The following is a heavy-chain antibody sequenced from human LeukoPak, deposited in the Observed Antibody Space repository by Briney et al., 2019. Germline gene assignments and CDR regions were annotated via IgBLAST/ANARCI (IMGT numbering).Heavy chain of an antibody. V-gene: IGHV3-48*02. CDR2: ISGSGRTI. CDR3: ARDLCRESLDY. J-gene: IGHJ4*02. Sequence: GGSLRLSCAASGFTFSGYDMNWVRQAPGKGLEWLSYISGSGRTIYYADSVKGRFTISRDNAKNSLYLRMNSLRDEDMAVYYCARDLCRESLDYWGQGTLVTVSS. CDR1: GFTFSGYD.